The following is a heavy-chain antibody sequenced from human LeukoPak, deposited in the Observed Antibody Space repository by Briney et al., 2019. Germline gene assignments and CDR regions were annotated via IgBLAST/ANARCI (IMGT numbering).Heavy chain of an antibody. CDR1: GGSISSGGYY. D-gene: IGHD2-2*02. V-gene: IGHV4-30-2*01. Sequence: PSETLSLTCTVSGGSISSGGYYWSWIRQPPGKGLEWIGYIYHSGSTYYNPSLKSRVTISVDRSKNQFSLKLSSVTAADTAVYYCARAEGSSTSCYSPWGCYYMDVWGKGTTVTVSS. CDR3: ARAEGSSTSCYSPWGCYYMDV. CDR2: IYHSGST. J-gene: IGHJ6*03.